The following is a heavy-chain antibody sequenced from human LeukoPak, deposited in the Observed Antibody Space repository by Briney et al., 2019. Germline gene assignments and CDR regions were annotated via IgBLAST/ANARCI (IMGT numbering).Heavy chain of an antibody. CDR3: ARVYYDSSDEAPFDY. V-gene: IGHV5-51*01. CDR2: IYPGDSDT. J-gene: IGHJ4*02. D-gene: IGHD3-22*01. CDR1: GYSFTTYW. Sequence: GESLKISCKGFGYSFTTYWIGWVRQMPGKGLEWMGIIYPGDSDTRYSPSFQGQVTISADKSISTAYLQWSSLKASDTAMYYCARVYYDSSDEAPFDYWGQGTLVTVSS.